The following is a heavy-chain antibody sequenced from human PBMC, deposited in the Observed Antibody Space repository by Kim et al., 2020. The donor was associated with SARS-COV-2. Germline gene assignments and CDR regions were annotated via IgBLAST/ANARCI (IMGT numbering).Heavy chain of an antibody. Sequence: GRFTISGDNSKNTLYLQMNSLRAEDTAVYYCARDWAIAAAGTIYYYGMDVWGQGTTVTVSS. CDR3: ARDWAIAAAGTIYYYGMDV. V-gene: IGHV3-30*07. J-gene: IGHJ6*02. D-gene: IGHD6-13*01.